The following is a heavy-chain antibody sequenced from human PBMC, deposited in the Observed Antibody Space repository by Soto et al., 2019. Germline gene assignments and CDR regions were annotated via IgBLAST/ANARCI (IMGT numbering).Heavy chain of an antibody. D-gene: IGHD3-3*01. V-gene: IGHV1-3*01. CDR2: INAGNGNT. CDR1: GYTFTSYA. CDR3: ARNTIFGVVYYYYGMDV. Sequence: AASVKVSCKASGYTFTSYAMHWVRQAPGQRLEWMGWINAGNGNTKYSQKFQGRVTITRDTSASTAYMELSSLRSEDTAVYYCARNTIFGVVYYYYGMDVWGQGTTVTVSS. J-gene: IGHJ6*02.